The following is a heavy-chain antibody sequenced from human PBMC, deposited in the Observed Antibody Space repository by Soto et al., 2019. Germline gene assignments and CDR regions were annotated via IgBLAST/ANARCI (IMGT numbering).Heavy chain of an antibody. J-gene: IGHJ2*01. V-gene: IGHV1-69*01. Sequence: QVQLVQSGTEVKQPGSSVRVSCRASGGSFSSYAFSWVRQAPGQGLEWMGGFTPISVTPKYAQKFKDRVTIISDEYAATYYLGLSSMTSDDSAIYFFSRHYCDNLDCGLYYCGHGTRVNVAS. CDR2: FTPISVTP. D-gene: IGHD2-21*01. CDR3: SRHYCDNLDCGLYY. CDR1: GGSFSSYA.